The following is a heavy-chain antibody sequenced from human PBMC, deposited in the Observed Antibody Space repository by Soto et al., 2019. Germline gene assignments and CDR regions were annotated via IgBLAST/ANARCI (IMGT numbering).Heavy chain of an antibody. CDR2: INGGDGNT. Sequence: QLVQSGAEVKKPGASVKVSCQTSGYTLTNYAMHWVRQAPGQRLEWMGWINGGDGNTKYSQNFQGRVTCTRDTSASTAYMELSSLTSEDTAVYYCTRGQWEPLPGDYWGQGTLVTVSS. CDR3: TRGQWEPLPGDY. CDR1: GYTLTNYA. V-gene: IGHV1-3*01. D-gene: IGHD1-26*01. J-gene: IGHJ4*02.